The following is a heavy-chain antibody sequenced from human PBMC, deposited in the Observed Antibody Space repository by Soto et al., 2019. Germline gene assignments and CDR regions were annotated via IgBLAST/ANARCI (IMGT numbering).Heavy chain of an antibody. CDR1: GYTFTSYG. D-gene: IGHD3-9*01. J-gene: IGHJ4*02. V-gene: IGHV1-18*01. CDR2: ISAYNGNT. CDR3: ARVTGYYYVDY. Sequence: ASVKVSCKASGYTFTSYGISWVRQAPGQGLEWMGWISAYNGNTDYAQNLQGRVTMTRNTSTSTAYMELSSLRSEDTAVYYCARVTGYYYVDYWGQGTLVTVS.